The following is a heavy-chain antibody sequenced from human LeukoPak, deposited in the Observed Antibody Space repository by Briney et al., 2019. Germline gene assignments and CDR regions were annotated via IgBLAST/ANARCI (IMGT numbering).Heavy chain of an antibody. CDR2: ISSGGSTI. J-gene: IGHJ4*02. V-gene: IGHV3-11*01. Sequence: GGSLRLSCAASGFTFSDYYMSWIRQAPGKGLEWVSYISSGGSTIYYADSVKGRFTISRDNAKNSLYLQMNSLRAEDTAVYYCARDSGYDYWTFDYWGQGTLVTVSS. D-gene: IGHD5-12*01. CDR1: GFTFSDYY. CDR3: ARDSGYDYWTFDY.